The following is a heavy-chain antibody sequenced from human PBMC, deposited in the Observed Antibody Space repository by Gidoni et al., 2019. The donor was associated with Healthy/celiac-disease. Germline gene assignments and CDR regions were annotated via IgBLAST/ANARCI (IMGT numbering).Heavy chain of an antibody. V-gene: IGHV3-30*18. Sequence: QVQLVESGGGVVQPGRYPRLTCTASGFTLRRYGMHCVRQAPGMGLEWVAVIAYDGSNKYDADSVKGRFTISRDNSKNTLYLQMNSLRAEDAAVYYCAKGAGTTNAPSGYYFDYWGQGTLVTFSS. J-gene: IGHJ4*02. CDR2: IAYDGSNK. D-gene: IGHD1-7*01. CDR3: AKGAGTTNAPSGYYFDY. CDR1: GFTLRRYG.